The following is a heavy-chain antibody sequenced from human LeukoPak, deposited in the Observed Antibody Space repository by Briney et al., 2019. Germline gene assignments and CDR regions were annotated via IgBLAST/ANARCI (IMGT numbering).Heavy chain of an antibody. V-gene: IGHV3-15*01. CDR1: GFTFSNSW. CDR2: VKTKTVGGTT. J-gene: IGHJ4*02. Sequence: PGGSLRLSCAASGFTFSNSWMNWVRQAPGKGLEWVGRVKTKTVGGTTDYAAPVKGRFTISRDDSKNTLYLQMDSLKTEDTAVYYCTTHPYWGQGTLVTVSS. CDR3: TTHPY.